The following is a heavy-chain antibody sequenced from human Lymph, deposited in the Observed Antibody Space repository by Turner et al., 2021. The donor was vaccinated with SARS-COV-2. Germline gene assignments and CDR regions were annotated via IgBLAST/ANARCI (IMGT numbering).Heavy chain of an antibody. CDR2: IYYRGST. V-gene: IGHV4-59*01. D-gene: IGHD2-21*02. CDR3: ARETVNNWVDP. J-gene: IGHJ5*02. Sequence: VQLQESGPRLVKPLETLSLTCTVSGGSMNSNYWRWIRQPPVKRLELIGYIYYRGSTNYNPSLESRVTISVDTSRNQFSLNLTSVTAADTSIYYCARETVNNWVDPWGQGTLVTVSS. CDR1: GGSMNSNY.